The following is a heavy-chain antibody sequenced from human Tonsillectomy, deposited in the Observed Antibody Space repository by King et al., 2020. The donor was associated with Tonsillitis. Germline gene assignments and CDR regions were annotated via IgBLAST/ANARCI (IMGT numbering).Heavy chain of an antibody. CDR1: GFTFSSYG. J-gene: IGHJ4*02. CDR3: ARDRWAGGSWLDY. V-gene: IGHV3-33*08. CDR2: IWYDGSNK. Sequence: VQLVESGGGVVQPGRSLRLSCAASGFTFSSYGMHWVRQAPGKGLEWVAVIWYDGSNKYYADSVKGRFTISRDNSKNTLYLQMNSLRAEDTAVYYCARDRWAGGSWLDYWGQGTLVTVSS. D-gene: IGHD6-13*01.